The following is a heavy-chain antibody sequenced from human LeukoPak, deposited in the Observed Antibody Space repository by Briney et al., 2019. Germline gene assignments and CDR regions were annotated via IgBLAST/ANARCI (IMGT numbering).Heavy chain of an antibody. D-gene: IGHD5-18*01. CDR1: GGSFSGYY. Sequence: SETLSLTCAVYGGSFSGYYWSWIRQPPGKGLEWIGEINHSGSTNYNPSLKSRVTISVDTSKNQFALKLSSVTAADTAVYYCASRRGYSYGYSFGPWGQGTLVTVSS. J-gene: IGHJ5*02. V-gene: IGHV4-34*01. CDR3: ASRRGYSYGYSFGP. CDR2: INHSGST.